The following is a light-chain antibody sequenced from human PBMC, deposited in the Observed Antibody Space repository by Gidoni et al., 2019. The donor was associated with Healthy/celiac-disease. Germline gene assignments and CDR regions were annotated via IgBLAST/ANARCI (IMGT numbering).Light chain of an antibody. V-gene: IGKV1-39*01. CDR1: ESISSY. Sequence: DIQVTQSPSSRSASVGDRVTITRLDSESISSYLNWYQQKPGKAPKLLIYAASSLQSGVPSRFSGSGSGTDFTLTISSLQPEDFATYYCQQSYSTPPTFGQGTKVEIK. CDR2: AAS. CDR3: QQSYSTPPT. J-gene: IGKJ1*01.